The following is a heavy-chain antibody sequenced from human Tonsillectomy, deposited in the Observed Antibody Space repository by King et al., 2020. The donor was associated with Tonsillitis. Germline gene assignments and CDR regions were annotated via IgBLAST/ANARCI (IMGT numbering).Heavy chain of an antibody. V-gene: IGHV4-59*12. J-gene: IGHJ4*02. D-gene: IGHD6-13*01. CDR1: GGSISNYY. CDR2: IHYSGST. Sequence: QLQESGPGLVKPSETLSLTCTVSGGSISNYYWSWFRQSPGKGLEWIGFIHYSGSTSYNPSLQSRVTISVDTSMNHLSLKLSSVPAADTAVYYCAREYSSFEYWGQGILVTVSS. CDR3: AREYSSFEY.